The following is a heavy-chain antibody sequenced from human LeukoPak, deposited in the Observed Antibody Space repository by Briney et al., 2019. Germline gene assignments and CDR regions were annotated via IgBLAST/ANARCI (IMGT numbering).Heavy chain of an antibody. CDR3: ARGGPELGYCSSTSCYTPY. D-gene: IGHD2-2*02. Sequence: ASVKVSCKAPGYTFTGYYMHWVRQAPGQGLEWMGWINPNSGGTNYAQKFQGRVTMTRDTSISTAYMELSRLRSDNTAVYYCARGGPELGYCSSTSCYTPYWGQGTLVTVSS. CDR2: INPNSGGT. V-gene: IGHV1-2*02. CDR1: GYTFTGYY. J-gene: IGHJ4*02.